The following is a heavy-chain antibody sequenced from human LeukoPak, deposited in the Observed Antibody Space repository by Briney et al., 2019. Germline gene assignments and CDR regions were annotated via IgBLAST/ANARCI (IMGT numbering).Heavy chain of an antibody. V-gene: IGHV3-30*02. Sequence: GGSLILSCVASGVTFATYGMHWVRQAPGKGLEWVAFVRYDGIDKYYGDSVKGRFTISRDNSRNTLYLQMNSLRVEDTAVYFCAKVLPLTFYYMDVWGQGTTVTVS. CDR2: VRYDGIDK. CDR1: GVTFATYG. J-gene: IGHJ6*03. CDR3: AKVLPLTFYYMDV.